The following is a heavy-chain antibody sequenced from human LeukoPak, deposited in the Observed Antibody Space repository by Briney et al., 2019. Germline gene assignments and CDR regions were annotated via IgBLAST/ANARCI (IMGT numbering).Heavy chain of an antibody. Sequence: ESLKISCKGSGYSFTSYWIGWVRQMPGKGLEWMGIIYPGDSDTRYSPSFQGQVTISADKSISTAYLQWSSLKASDTAMYYCARIRRYYDILTGLHDAFDIWGQGTMVTVSS. CDR1: GYSFTSYW. J-gene: IGHJ3*02. CDR2: IYPGDSDT. D-gene: IGHD3-9*01. CDR3: ARIRRYYDILTGLHDAFDI. V-gene: IGHV5-51*01.